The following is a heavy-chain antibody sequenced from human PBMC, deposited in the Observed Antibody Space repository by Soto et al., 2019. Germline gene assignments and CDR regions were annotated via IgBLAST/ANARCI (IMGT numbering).Heavy chain of an antibody. CDR2: IGTNGSYI. J-gene: IGHJ4*02. CDR1: GFIFSRYS. V-gene: IGHV3-21*01. Sequence: GGSLRLSCAVSGFIFSRYSMNWVRQAPGKGLEWVSSIGTNGSYIYYTDSVKGRFTISRDNTKNSLYLQMNSLRGEDTAVYYCARENYFDYWGQGTLVTVSS. CDR3: ARENYFDY.